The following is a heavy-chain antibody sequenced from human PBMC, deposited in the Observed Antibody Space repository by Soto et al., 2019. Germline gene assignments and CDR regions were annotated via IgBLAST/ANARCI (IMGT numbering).Heavy chain of an antibody. V-gene: IGHV1-18*04. D-gene: IGHD3-22*01. CDR1: GYTFTSYG. J-gene: IGHJ6*02. CDR2: ISAYNGNT. CDR3: AREWYYYDSSGYPNYYYYGMDV. Sequence: ASVKVSCKASGYTFTSYGISWVRQAPGQGLEWMGWISAYNGNTNYAQKLQGRVTMTTGTSTSTAYMELRSLRSDDTAVYYCAREWYYYDSSGYPNYYYYGMDVWGQGTTVTVSS.